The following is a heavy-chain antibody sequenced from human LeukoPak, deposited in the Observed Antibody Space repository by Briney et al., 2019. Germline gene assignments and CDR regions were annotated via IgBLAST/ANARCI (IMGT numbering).Heavy chain of an antibody. CDR3: ARESSGSYYVYYFDY. J-gene: IGHJ4*02. Sequence: ASVKVSCKASGYTFTSYGISWVRQAPGQGLEWMGWTSAYNGNTNYAQKLQGRVTMTTDTSTSTAYMELRSLRSDDTAVYYCARESSGSYYVYYFDYWGQGTLVTVSS. CDR1: GYTFTSYG. V-gene: IGHV1-18*01. D-gene: IGHD1-26*01. CDR2: TSAYNGNT.